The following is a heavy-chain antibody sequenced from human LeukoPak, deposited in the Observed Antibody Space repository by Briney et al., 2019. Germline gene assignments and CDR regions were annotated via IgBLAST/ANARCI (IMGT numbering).Heavy chain of an antibody. Sequence: GGSLRLSCAASGFSFSTYWMHWVRQALGKRLVWVSRINPDGNSASYADSVKGRFTISRDNAKKTLYLQMSSLRADDTAVYYCARGGLGPVDYWGQGTLVTVSS. CDR1: GFSFSTYW. CDR3: ARGGLGPVDY. J-gene: IGHJ4*02. D-gene: IGHD6-19*01. V-gene: IGHV3-74*01. CDR2: INPDGNSA.